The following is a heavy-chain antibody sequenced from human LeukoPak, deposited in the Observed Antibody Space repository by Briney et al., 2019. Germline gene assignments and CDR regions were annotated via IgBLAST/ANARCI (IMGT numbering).Heavy chain of an antibody. CDR2: MYSGGDT. D-gene: IGHD6-13*01. Sequence: PGGSLRLSCAASGFTFSNYWMSWVRQAPGKGLEWVSVMYSGGDTYYANSVKGRFTFSRDISKNTLYLQMNGLRTEDTAMYYCARDAPQVPAAGVLASWGQGTLVIVSS. J-gene: IGHJ5*02. CDR3: ARDAPQVPAAGVLAS. V-gene: IGHV3-53*01. CDR1: GFTFSNYW.